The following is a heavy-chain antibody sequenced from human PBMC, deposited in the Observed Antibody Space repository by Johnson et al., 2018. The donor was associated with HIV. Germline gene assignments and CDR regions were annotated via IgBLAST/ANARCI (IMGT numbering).Heavy chain of an antibody. Sequence: VQLLESGGGLVQPGGSLRLSCAASGFTFSSYWMSWVRQAPGKGLEWVANIKQDGSEKYYVDSVKGRFTISRDNAKNSLFLQMNSLRDEDTAVYYCLGELQSGAFDIWGHGTMVTVSS. CDR3: LGELQSGAFDI. CDR2: IKQDGSEK. D-gene: IGHD3-16*01. J-gene: IGHJ3*02. CDR1: GFTFSSYW. V-gene: IGHV3-7*05.